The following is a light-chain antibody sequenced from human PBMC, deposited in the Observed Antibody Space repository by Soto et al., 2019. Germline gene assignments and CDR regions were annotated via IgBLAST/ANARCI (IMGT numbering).Light chain of an antibody. Sequence: LTQPASVSGSPGQSITISCTRTSSDVGGYNYVSWHQQHPGKVPKLMIYDVSYRPSGVSNRFSGSKSGNTASLTISGLQAEDEADYYCSSYTTSSTYVFGTGTKVTVL. V-gene: IGLV2-14*01. CDR2: DVS. J-gene: IGLJ1*01. CDR3: SSYTTSSTYV. CDR1: SSDVGGYNY.